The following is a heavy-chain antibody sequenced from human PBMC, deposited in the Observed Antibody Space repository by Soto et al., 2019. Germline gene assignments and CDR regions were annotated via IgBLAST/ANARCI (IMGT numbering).Heavy chain of an antibody. CDR1: GFTFKTYT. V-gene: IGHV3-48*01. CDR2: INTRSNSM. Sequence: PGGSLRLSCAASGFTFKTYTMNWVRQAPGKGLEWISFINTRSNSMYYADSVKGRFTISRDNAKNSLFLQMNSLRAEDTAVYYWARDFDYAFDSWGQGTPVTVSS. J-gene: IGHJ4*02. D-gene: IGHD2-2*01. CDR3: ARDFDYAFDS.